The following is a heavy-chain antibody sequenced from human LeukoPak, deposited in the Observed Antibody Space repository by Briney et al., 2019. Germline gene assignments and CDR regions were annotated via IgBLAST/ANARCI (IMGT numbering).Heavy chain of an antibody. CDR2: ISWSSGSI. V-gene: IGHV3-9*01. D-gene: IGHD6-13*01. CDR1: RFTFDDYA. CDR3: AKDGGSNGSSLLDY. J-gene: IGHJ4*02. Sequence: GGSLRLSCAACRFTFDDYAMHWVRQAPGKGLEWVSGISWSSGSIGYADSVKGRFTISRDNANNSLYLHMNSLRAEDTALYYCAKDGGSNGSSLLDYWGQRTLVTLSS.